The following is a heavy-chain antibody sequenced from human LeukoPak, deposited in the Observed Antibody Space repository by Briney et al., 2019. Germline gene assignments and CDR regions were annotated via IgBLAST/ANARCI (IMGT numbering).Heavy chain of an antibody. CDR1: GFTFSSYA. CDR3: AKGLRWFDP. CDR2: ISGSDGST. J-gene: IGHJ5*02. V-gene: IGHV3-23*01. Sequence: GGSLSLSCAASGFTFSSYAMSWVRQAPGKGLEWVSAISGSDGSTYYADPVKGRFTISRDNSKNTLYLQMHTLRAEDTAVYYCAKGLRWFDPWGRGTLVTVSS.